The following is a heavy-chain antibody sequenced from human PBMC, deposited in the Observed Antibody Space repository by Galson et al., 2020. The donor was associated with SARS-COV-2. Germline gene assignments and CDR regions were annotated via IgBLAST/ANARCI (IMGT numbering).Heavy chain of an antibody. Sequence: KIGESLKISCKGSGYSFTSYWISWVRQMPGKGLEWMGRIDPSDSYTNYSPSFQGHVTISADKSISTAYLQWSSLKASDTAMYYCARTKKQWLAYWYFDLWGRGTLVTVSS. CDR1: GYSFTSYW. J-gene: IGHJ2*01. V-gene: IGHV5-10-1*01. CDR2: IDPSDSYT. D-gene: IGHD6-19*01. CDR3: ARTKKQWLAYWYFDL.